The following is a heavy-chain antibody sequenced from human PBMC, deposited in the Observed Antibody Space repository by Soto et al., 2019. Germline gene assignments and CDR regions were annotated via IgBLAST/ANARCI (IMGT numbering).Heavy chain of an antibody. CDR1: GFTFSSYG. D-gene: IGHD3-16*01. CDR2: ISYDGSNK. J-gene: IGHJ4*02. Sequence: GGSLRLSCAASGFTFSSYGMHWVRQAPGKGLEWVAVISYDGSNKYYADSVKGRFTISRDNSKNTLYLQMNSLRAEDTAVYYYAKGDYDLDYWGQGTLVTVSS. V-gene: IGHV3-30*18. CDR3: AKGDYDLDY.